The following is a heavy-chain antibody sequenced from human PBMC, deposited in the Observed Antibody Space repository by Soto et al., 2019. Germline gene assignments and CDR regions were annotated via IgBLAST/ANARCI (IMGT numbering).Heavy chain of an antibody. CDR2: IYYGGTT. Sequence: SDTLSLTCTVSSYAVSTTTYFWAWIRQPPGKGLEWIGSIYYGGTTYYNSSRKSRCTISVDTSKNQFSPKLSSVTAADTAVYYCARHGPAGYCSGGSCNWFDPWGQGTLVTVSS. J-gene: IGHJ5*02. CDR3: ARHGPAGYCSGGSCNWFDP. V-gene: IGHV4-39*01. CDR1: SYAVSTTTYF. D-gene: IGHD2-15*01.